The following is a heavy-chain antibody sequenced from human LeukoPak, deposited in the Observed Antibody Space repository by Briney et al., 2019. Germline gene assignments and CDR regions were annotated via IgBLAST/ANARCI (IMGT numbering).Heavy chain of an antibody. CDR3: ARDGLELRAFDI. J-gene: IGHJ3*02. CDR1: GFTFSSYA. V-gene: IGHV3-30-3*01. D-gene: IGHD1-7*01. CDR2: ISYDGSNK. Sequence: PGGSLRLSCAASGFTFSSYAMHWVRQAPGKGLEWVAVISYDGSNKYYADSVKGRFTISRDNSKNTPYLQMNSLRAEDTAVYYCARDGLELRAFDIWGQGTMVTVSS.